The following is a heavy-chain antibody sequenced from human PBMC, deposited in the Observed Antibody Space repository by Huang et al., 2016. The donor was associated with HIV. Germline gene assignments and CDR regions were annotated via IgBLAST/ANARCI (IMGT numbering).Heavy chain of an antibody. CDR3: ARDSGYYRYFDY. D-gene: IGHD3-22*01. V-gene: IGHV7-4-1*02. Sequence: QVQLVQSGSELKKPGASVKVSCKVSGYTFTDYQISWVRQAQGQGLEWMGGINPNTGNPTYAQGFTGRFVFSLDNSVSTAYMQISSLKAEDTAVYFCARDSGYYRYFDYWGQGTLVTVSS. CDR1: GYTFTDYQ. J-gene: IGHJ4*02. CDR2: INPNTGNP.